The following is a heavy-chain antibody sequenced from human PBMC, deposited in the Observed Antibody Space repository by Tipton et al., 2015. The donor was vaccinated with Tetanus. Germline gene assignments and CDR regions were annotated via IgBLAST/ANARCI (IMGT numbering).Heavy chain of an antibody. CDR3: ATSTVTR. V-gene: IGHV3-48*01. CDR1: GFNFRTYS. D-gene: IGHD4-17*01. Sequence: SLRLSCAASGFNFRTYSMNWVRQAPGKGPEWISYISTTGNTIYYADSVKGRFTISRDNAKNSLSLQMSGLRREDTAVYYCATSTVTRWGPGTLVTVSS. CDR2: ISTTGNTI. J-gene: IGHJ4*02.